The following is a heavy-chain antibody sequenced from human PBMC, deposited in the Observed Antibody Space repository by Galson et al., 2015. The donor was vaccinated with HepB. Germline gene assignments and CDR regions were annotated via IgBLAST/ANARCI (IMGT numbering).Heavy chain of an antibody. J-gene: IGHJ6*03. CDR2: ISYDGSNK. Sequence: SLRLSCAASGFTFSSYGMHWVRQAPGKGLEWVAVISYDGSNKYYADSVKGRFTISRDNSKNTLYLQMNSLRAEDTAVYYCAKEGEDILTGYSTLTLYYYYYMDVWGKGTTVTVSS. CDR3: AKEGEDILTGYSTLTLYYYYYMDV. V-gene: IGHV3-30*18. CDR1: GFTFSSYG. D-gene: IGHD3-9*01.